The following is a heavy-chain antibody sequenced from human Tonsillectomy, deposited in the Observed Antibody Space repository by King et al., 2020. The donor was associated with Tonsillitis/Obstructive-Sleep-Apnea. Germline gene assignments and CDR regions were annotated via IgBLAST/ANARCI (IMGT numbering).Heavy chain of an antibody. CDR3: ARVLVGGISAPFDY. CDR2: IDHSGTT. V-gene: IGHV4-59*02. CDR1: GDSVSSYA. Sequence: QLQESGPRLVKPSETLSLTCTVSGDSVSSYAWTWIRQPPGKGLEWIGNIDHSGTTYYKPSLKSRVSMSLDRSQNQVSLKLTSMTAADTAVYYCARVLVGGISAPFDYWGQGTLVTVSS. J-gene: IGHJ4*02. D-gene: IGHD1-26*01.